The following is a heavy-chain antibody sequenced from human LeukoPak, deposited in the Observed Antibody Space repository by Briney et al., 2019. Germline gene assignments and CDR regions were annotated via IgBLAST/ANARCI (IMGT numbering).Heavy chain of an antibody. J-gene: IGHJ5*02. CDR1: GYRLTNNW. CDR3: VRFALSSSLDH. CDR2: IYPGYSDA. V-gene: IGHV5-51*01. D-gene: IGHD6-13*01. Sequence: GESLKISCKISGYRLTNNWIGWVRQVPGKGLEWMGLIYPGYSDAKDSPSFEGQVTLSVDTSISTAYLQLGGLRASDTAIYYCVRFALSSSLDHWGQGTLVTVS.